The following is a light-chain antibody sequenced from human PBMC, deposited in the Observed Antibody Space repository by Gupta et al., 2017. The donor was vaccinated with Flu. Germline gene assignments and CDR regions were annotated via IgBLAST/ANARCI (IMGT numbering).Light chain of an antibody. V-gene: IGKV1-16*02. CDR2: AAS. J-gene: IGKJ5*01. CDR3: QQDHLYPLT. Sequence: DIQMTQSPSSLSASVGDRVTITCRASRGLSNHLAWFQHKPGKAPKSLIYAASILHSGVPSNFSGSGSGADYTLTISSLQPEDSATYYCQQDHLYPLTLGQGTRLEIK. CDR1: RGLSNH.